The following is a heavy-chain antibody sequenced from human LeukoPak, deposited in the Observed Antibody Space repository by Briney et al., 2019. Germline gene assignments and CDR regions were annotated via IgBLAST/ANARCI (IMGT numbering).Heavy chain of an antibody. Sequence: SETLSLTCTVSGGSISSALYHWGWIRQPPGKNLEWLGSVYYTGSTHNNPSLKSRVTISVDTSKNQFSLKLSSVTAADTAVYYCARHAVEAASRWFDPWGQGTLVTVSS. J-gene: IGHJ5*02. CDR3: ARHAVEAASRWFDP. CDR2: VYYTGST. CDR1: GGSISSALYH. D-gene: IGHD1-1*01. V-gene: IGHV4-39*01.